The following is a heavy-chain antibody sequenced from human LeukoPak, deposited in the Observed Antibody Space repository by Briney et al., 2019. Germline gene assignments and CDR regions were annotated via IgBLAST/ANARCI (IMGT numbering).Heavy chain of an antibody. J-gene: IGHJ4*02. V-gene: IGHV3-21*01. Sequence: GGSLRLSCAASGFTFSTYSMNWVRQAPGKGLEWVSFISSSSSYIYYVDSVKGRFTISRDNAKNSLYLQMNSLRAEDTAVYYCARAPGYRGFLDYWGQGNLVTVSS. CDR2: ISSSSSYI. CDR3: ARAPGYRGFLDY. D-gene: IGHD5-18*01. CDR1: GFTFSTYS.